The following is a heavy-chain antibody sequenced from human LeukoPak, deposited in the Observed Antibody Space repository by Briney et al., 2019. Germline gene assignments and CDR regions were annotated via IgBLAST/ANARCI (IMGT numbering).Heavy chain of an antibody. CDR2: IYSGGST. J-gene: IGHJ4*02. CDR1: GFTVSSNY. D-gene: IGHD3-10*01. CDR3: ARDGDYYGSGQIH. V-gene: IGHV3-53*01. Sequence: PGGSLRLSCAASGFTVSSNYMGWVRQAPGKGLEWVSVIYSGGSTYYADSVKGRFTISRDNSKNTLYLQMNSLRAEDTAVYYCARDGDYYGSGQIHWGQGTLVTVSS.